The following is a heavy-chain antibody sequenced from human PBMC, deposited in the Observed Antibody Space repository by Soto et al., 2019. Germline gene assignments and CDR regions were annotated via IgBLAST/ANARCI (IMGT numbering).Heavy chain of an antibody. CDR3: AKTLGVAGTRGVFDY. CDR1: GFTFSSYA. D-gene: IGHD6-19*01. CDR2: ISGSGGST. J-gene: IGHJ4*02. V-gene: IGHV3-23*01. Sequence: PGGSLRLSCAASGFTFSSYAMSWVRQAPGKELEWVSAISGSGGSTYYADSVKGRFTISRDNSKNTLYLQMNSLRAEDTAVYYCAKTLGVAGTRGVFDYWGQGTLVTGSS.